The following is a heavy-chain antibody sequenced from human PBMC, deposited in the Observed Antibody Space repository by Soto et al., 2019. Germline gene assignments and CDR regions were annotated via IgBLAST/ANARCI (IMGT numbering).Heavy chain of an antibody. D-gene: IGHD6-13*01. Sequence: GSLRLSCEASGFTVSRFAMSCVLQAPGKGLDWVSAISGSGGSTYSADSVKGRFTISRDNSKNTLYRQMSSLRAEDTAVYYCARGFSAGKGSPPDFRGQGSLVTVSS. CDR3: ARGFSAGKGSPPDF. J-gene: IGHJ4*02. CDR2: ISGSGGST. CDR1: GFTVSRFA. V-gene: IGHV3-23*01.